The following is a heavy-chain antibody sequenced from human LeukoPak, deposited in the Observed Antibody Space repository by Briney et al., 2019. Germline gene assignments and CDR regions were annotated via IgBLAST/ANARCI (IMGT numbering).Heavy chain of an antibody. CDR3: ARERGAGLSSSWIDY. D-gene: IGHD6-13*01. V-gene: IGHV3-7*01. CDR1: GFTFSNYW. Sequence: PGGSLRLSCAASGFTFSNYWMSWVRQAPGKGLEWVANIKFDGSDKFYVDSVKGRFTISRDNAKNLLYLQMNSLRAEDTAVYFCARERGAGLSSSWIDYWGQGTPVTVSS. CDR2: IKFDGSDK. J-gene: IGHJ4*02.